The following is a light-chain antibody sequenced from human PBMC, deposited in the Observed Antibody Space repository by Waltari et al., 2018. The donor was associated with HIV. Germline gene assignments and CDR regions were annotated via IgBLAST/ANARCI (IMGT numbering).Light chain of an antibody. Sequence: DIQMTQSPSSLSASVGDRVTITCRASHIFSNYLNWYQQKPGRAPKLLIYAASSLQSGVPSRFSGSGSGTEFTLTISSLQPEDFAIYYCQQSYNTPWTFGQGTKVEIK. CDR3: QQSYNTPWT. V-gene: IGKV1-39*01. J-gene: IGKJ1*01. CDR2: AAS. CDR1: HIFSNY.